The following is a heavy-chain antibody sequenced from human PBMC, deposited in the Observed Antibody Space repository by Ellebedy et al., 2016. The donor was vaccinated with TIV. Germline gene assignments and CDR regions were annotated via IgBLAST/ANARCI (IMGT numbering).Heavy chain of an antibody. D-gene: IGHD2-2*01. CDR1: GYTFTSYW. CDR2: IYPGDSDT. J-gene: IGHJ4*02. CDR3: ARFLCSSTSCYVDW. V-gene: IGHV5-51*01. Sequence: GESLKISCKGSGYTFTSYWIGWVRQMPGKGLEWMGIIYPGDSDTRYSPSFQGQVSVSADKSISTAYLQWSSLKASDTAMYYCARFLCSSTSCYVDWWGQGTLVTVSS.